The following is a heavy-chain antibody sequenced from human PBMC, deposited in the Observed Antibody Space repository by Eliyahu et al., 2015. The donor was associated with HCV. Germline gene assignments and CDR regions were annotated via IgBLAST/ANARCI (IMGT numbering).Heavy chain of an antibody. J-gene: IGHJ6*02. CDR3: AKQGLGIHYGVDV. Sequence: EVQLLESGGALVQFGGSLXLSCAASGFTFSSYAXTWVPQAPEQGLGXVSAISGSGXATYYXDXVKGRFTISRDNSRNTLSLQMXSLRAEDTALYYCAKQGLGIHYGVDVWGQGTTVTVSS. CDR1: GFTFSSYA. V-gene: IGHV3-23*01. CDR2: ISGSGXAT. D-gene: IGHD7-27*01.